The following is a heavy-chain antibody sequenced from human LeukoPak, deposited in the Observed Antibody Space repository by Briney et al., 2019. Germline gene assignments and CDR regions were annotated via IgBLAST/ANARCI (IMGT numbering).Heavy chain of an antibody. V-gene: IGHV4-39*01. Sequence: SETLSLTCTVSGGSISSSSYYWGWIRQPPGKGLEWIGSIYYSGSTYYNPSLKSRVTIFVDTSKNQFSLKLSSVTAADTAVYYCARHSPEVVPAAILHWFDPWGQGTLATVSS. J-gene: IGHJ5*02. CDR1: GGSISSSSYY. D-gene: IGHD2-2*01. CDR2: IYYSGST. CDR3: ARHSPEVVPAAILHWFDP.